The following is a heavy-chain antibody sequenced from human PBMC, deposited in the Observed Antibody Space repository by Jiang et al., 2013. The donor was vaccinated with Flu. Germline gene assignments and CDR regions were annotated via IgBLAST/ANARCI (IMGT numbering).Heavy chain of an antibody. J-gene: IGHJ6*02. V-gene: IGHV4-34*01. CDR2: INHSGST. Sequence: PRKGLEWIGEINHSGSTNYNPSLKSRVTISVDTSKNQFSLKLSSVTAADTAVYYCARGDRRQQLVVRPGHGMDVWGQGTTVTVSS. CDR3: ARGDRRQQLVVRPGHGMDV. D-gene: IGHD6-13*01.